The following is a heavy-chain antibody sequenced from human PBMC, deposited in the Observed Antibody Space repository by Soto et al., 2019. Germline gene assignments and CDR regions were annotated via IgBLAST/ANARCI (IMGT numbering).Heavy chain of an antibody. D-gene: IGHD3-3*01. CDR1: GGTFSSYA. Sequence: SVKVSCKASGGTFSSYAISWVRQAPGQGLEWMGGIIPIFGTANYAQKFQGRVTITADKSTSTAYMELSSLRSEDTAVYYCARVWGLRFLERGMDVWGQGTKVTVYS. CDR3: ARVWGLRFLERGMDV. CDR2: IIPIFGTA. V-gene: IGHV1-69*06. J-gene: IGHJ6*02.